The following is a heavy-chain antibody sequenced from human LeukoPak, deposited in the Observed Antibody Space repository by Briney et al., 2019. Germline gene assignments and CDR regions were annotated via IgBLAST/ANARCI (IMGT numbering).Heavy chain of an antibody. CDR3: ARDPEGTVWFGENWFDP. Sequence: SVKVSCKASGGSFSSYVISWVRQAPGQGLEWMGRIIPILGIAKYAQKFQGRVTITADKSTSTAYMELRSLRSDDTAVYYCARDPEGTVWFGENWFDPWGQGTLVTVSS. V-gene: IGHV1-69*04. J-gene: IGHJ5*02. D-gene: IGHD3-10*01. CDR1: GGSFSSYV. CDR2: IIPILGIA.